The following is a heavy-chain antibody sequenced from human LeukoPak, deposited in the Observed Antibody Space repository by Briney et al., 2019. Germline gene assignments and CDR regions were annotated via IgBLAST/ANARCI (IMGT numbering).Heavy chain of an antibody. CDR2: IYYSGST. Sequence: PSETLSLTCTVSGGSISSYYWSWIRQPPGKGLEWIGYIYYSGSTNYNPSLKSRVTISVDTSKNQFSLKLSSVTAADTAVYYCARGSLVGFGAFDIWGQGTMVTVSS. J-gene: IGHJ3*02. CDR1: GGSISSYY. D-gene: IGHD3-10*01. V-gene: IGHV4-59*01. CDR3: ARGSLVGFGAFDI.